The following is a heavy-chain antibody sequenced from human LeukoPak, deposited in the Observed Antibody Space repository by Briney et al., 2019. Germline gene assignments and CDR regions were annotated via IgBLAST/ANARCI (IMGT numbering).Heavy chain of an antibody. V-gene: IGHV4-34*01. CDR3: TRVGYDYPWGTERDY. D-gene: IGHD3-16*01. J-gene: IGHJ4*02. CDR1: GGSFSGYY. Sequence: SETLCLTCAVSGGSFSGYYWSWIRQPPGKGLEWIGEVNHSGSTNYNPSLKSRVTISVDTSKNHFSLKLTSVTAADTAKYYCTRVGYDYPWGTERDYWGQGTLVTVSS. CDR2: VNHSGST.